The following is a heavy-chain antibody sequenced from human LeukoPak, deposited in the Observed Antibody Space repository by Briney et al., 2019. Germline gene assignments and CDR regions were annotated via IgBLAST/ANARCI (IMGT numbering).Heavy chain of an antibody. Sequence: SVKVSCKASGGSFNDYAFSWVRQAPGQGLEWMGGIIPLFGTPIYAQQFQGRFTITTDEPTSTAYMELSSLTSEDTAVYYCARERTTETTWGYFDYWGQGTLVTVSS. CDR2: IIPLFGTP. CDR1: GGSFNDYA. V-gene: IGHV1-69*05. D-gene: IGHD4-17*01. CDR3: ARERTTETTWGYFDY. J-gene: IGHJ4*02.